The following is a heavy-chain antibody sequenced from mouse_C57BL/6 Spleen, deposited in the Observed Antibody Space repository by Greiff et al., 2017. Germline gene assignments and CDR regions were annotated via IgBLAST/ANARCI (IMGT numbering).Heavy chain of an antibody. CDR3: AKGRAQALFAY. CDR2: IFPGSGST. V-gene: IGHV1-9*01. D-gene: IGHD3-2*02. CDR1: GYTFTGYW. J-gene: IGHJ3*01. Sequence: QVQLQQSGAELMKPGASVKLSCKATGYTFTGYWIEWVKQRPGHGLEWIGEIFPGSGSTNYNEKVKGKATFTADTSSNTAYMQLSSLTTEDSAIYYCAKGRAQALFAYWGQGTLVTVSA.